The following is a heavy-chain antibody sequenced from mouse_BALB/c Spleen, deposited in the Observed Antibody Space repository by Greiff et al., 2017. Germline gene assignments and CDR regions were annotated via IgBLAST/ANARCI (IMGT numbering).Heavy chain of an antibody. D-gene: IGHD1-1*01. Sequence: QVQLQQSGPEVVRPGVSVKISCKGSGYTFTDYAMHWVKQSHAKSLEWIGVISTYNGNTNSNQKFKGKATMTVDKSSSTAYMQLSSLTSEDSAVYFCARRDYYYGSSLYYFDYWGQGTTLTVSS. CDR3: ARRDYYYGSSLYYFDY. V-gene: IGHV1-67*01. CDR2: ISTYNGNT. J-gene: IGHJ2*01. CDR1: GYTFTDYA.